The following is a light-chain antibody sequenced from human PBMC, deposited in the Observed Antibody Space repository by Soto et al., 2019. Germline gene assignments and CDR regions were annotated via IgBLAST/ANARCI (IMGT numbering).Light chain of an antibody. CDR3: QSYDNILTDYDV. V-gene: IGLV1-40*01. J-gene: IGLJ1*01. CDR1: SSNIASFE. CDR2: DTS. Sequence: SALTKPLSVTGAPGQRVTITSKESSSNIASFEVHWYQQLPGTAPKLLIYDTSNRPSGVPDRFSGSKSGTPASLAITGLQAEDDADYYSQSYDNILTDYDVFGTGSRSPS.